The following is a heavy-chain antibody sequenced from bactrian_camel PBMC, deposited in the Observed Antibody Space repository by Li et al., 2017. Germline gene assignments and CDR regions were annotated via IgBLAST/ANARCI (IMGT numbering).Heavy chain of an antibody. J-gene: IGHJ4*01. CDR2: IESDGST. CDR3: AAASPGPTLCMKWVANPLSYDYVH. D-gene: IGHD5*01. V-gene: IGHV3S53*01. Sequence: QLVESGGGLVQAGGSLNLSCAATGNFNRMNCMGWFRQIPDKEREGVAGIESDGSTSYADSVKGRFTISKDSAKNTLYLQMNSLEPEDTAMYYWAAASPGPTLCMKWVANPLSYDYVHWGQGTQVTVS. CDR1: GNFNRMNC.